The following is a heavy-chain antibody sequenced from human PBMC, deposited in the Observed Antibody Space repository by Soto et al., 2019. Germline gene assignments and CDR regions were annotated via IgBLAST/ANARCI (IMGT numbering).Heavy chain of an antibody. CDR2: ISNDGRKK. J-gene: IGHJ5*02. Sequence: PGGSMRLSCAASGFSFTKNAMHLVRQAPGKELEWVAVISNDGRKKSSADSVMGRFTISRDNSENTLFLQMNSLRAEDTAVYYCAKDAEVVPAAPDNWFDPWGQGTLVTVSS. CDR1: GFSFTKNA. V-gene: IGHV3-30*18. D-gene: IGHD2-2*01. CDR3: AKDAEVVPAAPDNWFDP.